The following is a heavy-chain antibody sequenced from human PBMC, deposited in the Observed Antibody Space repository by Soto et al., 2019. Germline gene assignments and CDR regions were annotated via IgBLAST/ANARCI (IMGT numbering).Heavy chain of an antibody. D-gene: IGHD1-1*01. V-gene: IGHV4-30-2*01. CDR3: ASEQLEGHWFDP. J-gene: IGHJ5*02. CDR1: GGSISSGGYS. CDR2: IYHSGST. Sequence: QLQLQESGSGLVRPSQTLSLTCAVSGGSISSGGYSWNWIRQPPGKGLEWIGYIYHSGSTLYNPSLKSRVTISVDKSQTQFALKLTSVTAADTAVYSCASEQLEGHWFDPWGHGTLVTVSS.